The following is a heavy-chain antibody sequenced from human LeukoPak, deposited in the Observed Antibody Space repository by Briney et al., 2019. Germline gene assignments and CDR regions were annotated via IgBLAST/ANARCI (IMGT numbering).Heavy chain of an antibody. V-gene: IGHV4-39*07. CDR3: ARDKYYYDSSGSTDY. D-gene: IGHD3-22*01. J-gene: IGHJ4*02. CDR2: IYYSGST. Sequence: SETLSLTCTVSGGSISSSSYYWGWIRQPPGKGLEWIGSIYYSGSTYYNPSLKSRVTISVDTSKNQFSLKLSSVTAADTAVYYCARDKYYYDSSGSTDYWGQGTLVTVSS. CDR1: GGSISSSSYY.